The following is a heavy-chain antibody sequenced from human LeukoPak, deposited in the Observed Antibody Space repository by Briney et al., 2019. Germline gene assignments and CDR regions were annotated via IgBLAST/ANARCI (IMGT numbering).Heavy chain of an antibody. J-gene: IGHJ4*02. Sequence: PSQTLSLTCAISGDSVSSKSATWNWIRQSPSRGLEWLGRTYYRSNWYNDYTVSVKSRIIINPDTSKNQFSLQLSSVTPEDTALYYCARGYDGNIDYWGQGTLVTVSS. D-gene: IGHD4-23*01. CDR2: TYYRSNWYN. CDR1: GDSVSSKSAT. V-gene: IGHV6-1*01. CDR3: ARGYDGNIDY.